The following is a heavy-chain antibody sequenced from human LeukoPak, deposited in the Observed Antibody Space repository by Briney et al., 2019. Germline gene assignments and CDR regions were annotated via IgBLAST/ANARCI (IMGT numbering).Heavy chain of an antibody. J-gene: IGHJ4*02. CDR3: AKNPPEEYRRLPQPYFYY. V-gene: IGHV3-23*01. CDR2: ISGNGAST. Sequence: PGGSLTLSCAPSGFTFSSYAMSWVRQAPGKGLEWVSSISGNGASTYYTDSVKGRFTISRDSSKNTLYLQMNSLRAEDTAVYYCAKNPPEEYRRLPQPYFYYWGQGTLVTVSS. D-gene: IGHD2-2*01. CDR1: GFTFSSYA.